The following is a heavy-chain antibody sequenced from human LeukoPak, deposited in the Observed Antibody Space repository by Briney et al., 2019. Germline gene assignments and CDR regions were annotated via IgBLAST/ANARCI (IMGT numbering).Heavy chain of an antibody. Sequence: SETLSLTRTVSGGSISSYYWSWIRQPAGKGLEWIGRIYTSGSTNYNPSLKSRVTMSVDTSKNQFSLKLSSVTAADTAVYYCAREFLSYYDSSGYYYGWYFDLWGRGTLVTVSS. CDR1: GGSISSYY. D-gene: IGHD3-22*01. CDR2: IYTSGST. J-gene: IGHJ2*01. V-gene: IGHV4-4*07. CDR3: AREFLSYYDSSGYYYGWYFDL.